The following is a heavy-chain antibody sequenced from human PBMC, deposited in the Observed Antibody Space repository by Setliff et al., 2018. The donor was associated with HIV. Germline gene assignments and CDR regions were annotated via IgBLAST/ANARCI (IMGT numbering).Heavy chain of an antibody. V-gene: IGHV3-74*01. CDR1: GFTFSSYW. D-gene: IGHD3-3*01. Sequence: GGSLRLSCAASGFTFSSYWMHWVRQAPGKGLVWVSRINSDGSSTSYADSVKGRFTISRDNSKKMLYLQMNSLRAEDTAVYYCARDATYYNFWSGSYDAFDVWGPGTMVTVSS. J-gene: IGHJ3*01. CDR2: INSDGSST. CDR3: ARDATYYNFWSGSYDAFDV.